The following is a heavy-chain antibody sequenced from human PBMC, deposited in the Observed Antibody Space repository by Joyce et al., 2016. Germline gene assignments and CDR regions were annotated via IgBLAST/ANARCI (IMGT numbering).Heavy chain of an antibody. D-gene: IGHD5-12*01. CDR3: ARNGAYSQDS. CDR2: IDLGGST. V-gene: IGHV4-4*02. J-gene: IGHJ5*01. Sequence: QVQLQESGPGLVKPSGTLSLTCAVSGGSISSAHWWSWVRQPPGKGLEWIGEIDLGGSTTYNPSLKSRVTRSVDKSKNQLSLKMNSVTAADTAGYYCARNGAYSQDSWGQGTLVTVSS. CDR1: GGSISSAHW.